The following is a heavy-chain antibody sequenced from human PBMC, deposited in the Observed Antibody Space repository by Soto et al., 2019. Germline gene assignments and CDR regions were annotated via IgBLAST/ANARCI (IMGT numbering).Heavy chain of an antibody. D-gene: IGHD2-2*01. Sequence: PGGSLRLSCAAPGFTFSSYAMSWVRQAPGKGLEWVSTISDSGGSTYSADSVKGRFTFSRDNSQNTLYLQMNSLRAEDTAVYYCAKVAPLFLLPAARFDCWGQGTLVTVSS. V-gene: IGHV3-23*01. CDR1: GFTFSSYA. J-gene: IGHJ4*02. CDR3: AKVAPLFLLPAARFDC. CDR2: ISDSGGST.